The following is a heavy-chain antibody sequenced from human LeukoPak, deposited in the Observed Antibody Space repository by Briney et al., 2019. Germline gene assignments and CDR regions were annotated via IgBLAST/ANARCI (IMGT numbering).Heavy chain of an antibody. J-gene: IGHJ3*02. CDR3: ARAYGSGSLYDAFDI. V-gene: IGHV1-69*04. D-gene: IGHD3-10*01. CDR2: IIPILGIA. CDR1: GGTFSSYA. Sequence: ASVKVSCKASGGTFSSYAISWVRQAPGQGLEWMGRIIPILGIANYAQKFQGRVTITADKSTSTAYMELSSLRSEDTAVYYCARAYGSGSLYDAFDIWGQGIMVTVSS.